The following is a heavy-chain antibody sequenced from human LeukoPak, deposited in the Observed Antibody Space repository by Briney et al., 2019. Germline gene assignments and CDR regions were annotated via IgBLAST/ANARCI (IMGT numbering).Heavy chain of an antibody. J-gene: IGHJ6*03. D-gene: IGHD3-9*01. Sequence: ASVKVSCKASRYTFTGYYMHWVRQAPGQGLEWMGWINPNSGGTNYAQKFQGRVTMTRDTSISTAYMELSRLRSDDTAVYYCARVYYDILTGYTNYYYYYMDVWGKGTTVTISS. CDR3: ARVYYDILTGYTNYYYYYMDV. V-gene: IGHV1-2*02. CDR1: RYTFTGYY. CDR2: INPNSGGT.